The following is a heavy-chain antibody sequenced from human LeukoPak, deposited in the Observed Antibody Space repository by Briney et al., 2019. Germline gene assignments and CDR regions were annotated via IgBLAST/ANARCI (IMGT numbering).Heavy chain of an antibody. CDR1: GGSISSGINY. J-gene: IGHJ4*02. CDR3: ASLDDYGGREI. Sequence: TLSLTCTVSGGSISSGINYWSWVRQHPGKGLEWIGYIYHSGSTYYNPSLKSRVTISVDTSKNQFSLKLSSVTAADTAVYYCASLDDYGGREIWGQGTLVTVSS. V-gene: IGHV4-31*03. D-gene: IGHD4-23*01. CDR2: IYHSGST.